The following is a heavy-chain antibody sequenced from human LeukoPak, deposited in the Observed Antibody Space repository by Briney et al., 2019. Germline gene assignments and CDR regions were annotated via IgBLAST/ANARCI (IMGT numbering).Heavy chain of an antibody. V-gene: IGHV4-34*01. D-gene: IGHD6-19*01. CDR1: GGSISSYY. Sequence: PSETLSLTCTVSGGSISSYYWSWIRQPPGKGLEWIGEINHSGSTNYNPSLKSRVTISVDTSKNQFSLKLSSVTAADTAVYYCARDRVAVAGIAHYYYGMDVWGQGTTVTVSS. J-gene: IGHJ6*02. CDR2: INHSGST. CDR3: ARDRVAVAGIAHYYYGMDV.